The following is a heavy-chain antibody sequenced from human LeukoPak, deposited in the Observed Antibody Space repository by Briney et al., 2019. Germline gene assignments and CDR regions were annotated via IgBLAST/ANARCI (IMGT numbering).Heavy chain of an antibody. V-gene: IGHV3-23*01. CDR2: ISGSGGST. Sequence: GGSLRLSCAASGFTFSSYAMNWVRQAPGKGLEWVSAISGSGGSTYYADSVKGRFTISRDNSKNTLYLQMNSLRAEDTAVYYCARLSGSKIDYYYYYGMDVWGQGTTVTVSS. CDR1: GFTFSSYA. D-gene: IGHD3-10*01. J-gene: IGHJ6*02. CDR3: ARLSGSKIDYYYYYGMDV.